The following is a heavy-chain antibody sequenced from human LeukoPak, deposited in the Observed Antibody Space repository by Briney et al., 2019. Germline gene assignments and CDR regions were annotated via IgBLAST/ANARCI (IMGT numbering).Heavy chain of an antibody. D-gene: IGHD6-13*01. CDR1: GGTFSSYA. V-gene: IGHV1-2*02. J-gene: IGHJ4*02. Sequence: ASVKVSCKASGGTFSSYAISWVRQAPGQGLEWMGWINPNSGGTNYAQKFQGRVTMTRDTSISTAYMELSRLRSDDTAVYYCARESILLGIAAAGTDWGQGTLVTVSS. CDR2: INPNSGGT. CDR3: ARESILLGIAAAGTD.